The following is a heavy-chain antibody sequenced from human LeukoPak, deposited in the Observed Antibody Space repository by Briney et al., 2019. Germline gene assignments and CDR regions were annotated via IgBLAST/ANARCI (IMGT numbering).Heavy chain of an antibody. CDR3: ARDWYSSGWSSAEYFQH. Sequence: SQTLSLTCAISGDSVSSNSAAWHWIRQSPSRGLEWLRRTYYRSKWYNDDAVSVKSRITINPDTSKNEFSLQLNSVTPEDTAVYYCARDWYSSGWSSAEYFQHWGQGALVTVSS. V-gene: IGHV6-1*01. CDR2: TYYRSKWYN. CDR1: GDSVSSNSAA. J-gene: IGHJ1*01. D-gene: IGHD6-19*01.